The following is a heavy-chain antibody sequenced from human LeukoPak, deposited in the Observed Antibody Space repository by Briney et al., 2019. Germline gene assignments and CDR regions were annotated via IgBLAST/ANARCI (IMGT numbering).Heavy chain of an antibody. CDR3: ARDGGWPQYCFDY. D-gene: IGHD3-16*01. Sequence: GGSLRLSCAASGFTFSSYGMHWVRQAPGKGLEWVAVIWYDGSNKYYADSVKGRFTISRDNSKNTLYLQMNSLRAEDTAVYYCARDGGWPQYCFDYWGQGTLVTVSS. J-gene: IGHJ4*02. V-gene: IGHV3-33*01. CDR2: IWYDGSNK. CDR1: GFTFSSYG.